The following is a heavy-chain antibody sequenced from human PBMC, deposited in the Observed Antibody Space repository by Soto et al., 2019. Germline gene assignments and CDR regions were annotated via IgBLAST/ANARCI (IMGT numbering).Heavy chain of an antibody. V-gene: IGHV3-15*01. Sequence: GGSLRLSCAASDFTFSNAWMNWVRQAPGQGLGWVGLIKSETDGGTTDNAASVKSRFTVSTDDSKNTLYLQMNSLTAEDKSVYYSITLTTRLGHDDYWGQGTLVTVSS. CDR3: ITLTTRLGHDDY. D-gene: IGHD3-22*01. J-gene: IGHJ4*02. CDR1: DFTFSNAW. CDR2: IKSETDGGTT.